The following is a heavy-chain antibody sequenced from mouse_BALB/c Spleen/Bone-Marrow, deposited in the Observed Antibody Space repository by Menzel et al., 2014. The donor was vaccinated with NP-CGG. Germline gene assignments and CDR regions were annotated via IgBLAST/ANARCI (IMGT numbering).Heavy chain of an antibody. D-gene: IGHD2-1*01. J-gene: IGHJ2*01. CDR3: ARQHGNYFDY. Sequence: VMLVESGAELVRPGSSVKISCKASGYAFSSYWMNWVKQRPGQGLEWIGQIYPGDGDTNYNGKFKGKATLTADKSSSTAYMQLSSLTSEDSAVYFCARQHGNYFDYRGQGTTLTVSS. CDR2: IYPGDGDT. V-gene: IGHV1-80*01. CDR1: GYAFSSYW.